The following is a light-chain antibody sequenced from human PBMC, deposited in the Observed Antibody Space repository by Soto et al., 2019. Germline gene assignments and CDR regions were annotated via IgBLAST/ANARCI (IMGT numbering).Light chain of an antibody. CDR3: QQYGILLIT. CDR1: QSISSSR. CDR2: DAS. V-gene: IGKV3D-20*01. J-gene: IGKJ5*01. Sequence: VLTKSQSTLSFSAWERSTLSFVASQSISSSRLAWYQQKAGLAPRLLIYDASFRAFGIPDRFSGSGSGTDFTLTISRLEPEDFAVYYCQQYGILLITFCQGTRLEI.